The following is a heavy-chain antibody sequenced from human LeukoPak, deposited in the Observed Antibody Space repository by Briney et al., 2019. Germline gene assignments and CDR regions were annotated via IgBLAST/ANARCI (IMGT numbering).Heavy chain of an antibody. J-gene: IGHJ4*02. CDR3: ARSGNNVWFDY. CDR1: GYTFTGYY. V-gene: IGHV1-2*02. D-gene: IGHD1-26*01. Sequence: ASVKVSCKASGYTFTGYYMHWVRQAPGQGLEWMGWINPNSGDTHYAQKFQGRVTMTSDTSLSTAYMELSRLSSDDTAAYYCARSGNNVWFDYWGQGTLVTVSS. CDR2: INPNSGDT.